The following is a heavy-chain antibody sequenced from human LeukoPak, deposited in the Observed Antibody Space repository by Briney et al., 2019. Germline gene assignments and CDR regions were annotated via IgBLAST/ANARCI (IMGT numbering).Heavy chain of an antibody. Sequence: PGGSLRLSCAASGFTFSSYWMHWVRQPPGKGLVWVARINSDGSSTRYADSVKGRFTISRDSAKNTLYLQMNSLRAEDTAVYYCARSQQLLMSDAFDIWGQGTMVTVSS. D-gene: IGHD6-13*01. CDR1: GFTFSSYW. CDR3: ARSQQLLMSDAFDI. CDR2: INSDGSST. V-gene: IGHV3-74*01. J-gene: IGHJ3*02.